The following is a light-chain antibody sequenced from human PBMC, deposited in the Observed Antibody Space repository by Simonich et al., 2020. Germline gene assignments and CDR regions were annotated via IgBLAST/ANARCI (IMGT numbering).Light chain of an antibody. J-gene: IGKJ1*01. CDR1: QSVLSSSNNKNY. CDR2: WAS. Sequence: DIVMTQSPDSLAVSLGARATIKCKSSQSVLSSSNNKNYLAWYQQKPGQPPKLLIYWASTRESGVPDRFSGSGSGTDFTLTISSLQAEDVAVYYCQQYYSTPWTFGQGTKVEIK. V-gene: IGKV4-1*01. CDR3: QQYYSTPWT.